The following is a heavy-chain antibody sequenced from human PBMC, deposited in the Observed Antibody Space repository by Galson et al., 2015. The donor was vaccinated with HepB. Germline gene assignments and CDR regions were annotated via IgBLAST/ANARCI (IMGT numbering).Heavy chain of an antibody. Sequence: ETLSLTCTVSGGSISSYYWSWIRQPPGKGLEWIGYIYYSGSTNYNPSLKSRVTISVDTSKNQFSLKLSSVTAADTAVYYCARERGAYGGNKYYYYYYGMDVWGQGTTVTVSS. CDR3: ARERGAYGGNKYYYYYYGMDV. CDR1: GGSISSYY. CDR2: IYYSGST. V-gene: IGHV4-59*01. D-gene: IGHD4-23*01. J-gene: IGHJ6*02.